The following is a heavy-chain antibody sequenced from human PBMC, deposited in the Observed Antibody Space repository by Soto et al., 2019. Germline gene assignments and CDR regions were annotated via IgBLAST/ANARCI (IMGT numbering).Heavy chain of an antibody. CDR1: GFSFSNYA. Sequence: PGGSLRLSCAASGFSFSNYAMNWVRQAPGKGLEWVSGISGGGGGTYYADSVKGRFTISRDNSKNTLYLQMNSLRAEDTAVYYCAKDRSSSGWYVQAFDIWGQGTMVTVSS. CDR3: AKDRSSSGWYVQAFDI. CDR2: ISGGGGGT. D-gene: IGHD6-19*01. V-gene: IGHV3-23*01. J-gene: IGHJ3*02.